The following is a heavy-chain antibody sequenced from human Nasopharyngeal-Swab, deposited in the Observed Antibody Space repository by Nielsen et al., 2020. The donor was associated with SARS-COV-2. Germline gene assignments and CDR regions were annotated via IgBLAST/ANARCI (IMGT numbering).Heavy chain of an antibody. V-gene: IGHV3-30*03. CDR2: ISFDGSKK. CDR1: GFTFNSHG. Sequence: GGSLRLSCAASGFTFNSHGMHWVRQAPGKGLEWVAVISFDGSKKYYAGSVKGRFTISRDSSKNTLYLQMNSLRAEDTAVYYCARDTSVDIVLLYYGMDVWGQGTTVTVSS. CDR3: ARDTSVDIVLLYYGMDV. D-gene: IGHD5-12*01. J-gene: IGHJ6*02.